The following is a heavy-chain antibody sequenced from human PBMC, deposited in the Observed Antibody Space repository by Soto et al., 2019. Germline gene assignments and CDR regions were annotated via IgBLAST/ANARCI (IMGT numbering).Heavy chain of an antibody. Sequence: QVQLVESGGGVVQPGRSLRLSCAASGFTFSSYAMHWVRQAPGKGLEWVAVISYDGSNKYYADSVKGRFTISRDNSKNTLYLHMNSLRAEDTAVYYCARIAARPSWGQGTLVTVSS. CDR1: GFTFSSYA. CDR2: ISYDGSNK. D-gene: IGHD6-6*01. J-gene: IGHJ5*02. V-gene: IGHV3-30-3*01. CDR3: ARIAARPS.